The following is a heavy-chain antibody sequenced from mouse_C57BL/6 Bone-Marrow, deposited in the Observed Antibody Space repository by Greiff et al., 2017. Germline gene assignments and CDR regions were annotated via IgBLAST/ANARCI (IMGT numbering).Heavy chain of an antibody. CDR2: INPNYGTT. CDR3: ARYYSNNYYAMDY. D-gene: IGHD2-5*01. Sequence: VQLQESGPELVKPGASVKISCKASGYSFTDYNMNWVKQSNGKSLEWIGVINPNYGTTSYNQKFKGKATLTVDQSSSTAYMQLNSLTSEDSAVYYCARYYSNNYYAMDYWCQGTSVTVSS. J-gene: IGHJ4*01. V-gene: IGHV1-39*01. CDR1: GYSFTDYN.